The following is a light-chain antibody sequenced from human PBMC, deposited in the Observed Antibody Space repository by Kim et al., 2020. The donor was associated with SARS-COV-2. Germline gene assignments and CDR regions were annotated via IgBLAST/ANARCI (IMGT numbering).Light chain of an antibody. CDR1: QSVSNY. CDR3: QQHGSWPYT. V-gene: IGKV3-11*01. J-gene: IGKJ2*01. CDR2: DAS. Sequence: LSPGERATRSCRASQSVSNYLLWYQQKAGQAPRLLIYDASNRATGIPARISGSGSGTDFTLTISSLEPEDVAVYYCQQHGSWPYTFGQGTKLEI.